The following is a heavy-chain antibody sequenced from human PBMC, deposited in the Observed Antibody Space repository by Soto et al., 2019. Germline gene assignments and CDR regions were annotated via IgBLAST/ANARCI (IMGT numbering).Heavy chain of an antibody. Sequence: QITLKKSGPTLVKPTQTLTLTCTFSGFSLSTSGVGVGWIRQPPGKALEWLALIYWDDDKRYSPSLKSRLTITKDTSKNQVVLTMTNMDPVDTATYYCAREGFGENTRDYFDYWGQGTLVTVSS. V-gene: IGHV2-5*02. J-gene: IGHJ4*02. CDR1: GFSLSTSGVG. CDR3: AREGFGENTRDYFDY. D-gene: IGHD3-10*01. CDR2: IYWDDDK.